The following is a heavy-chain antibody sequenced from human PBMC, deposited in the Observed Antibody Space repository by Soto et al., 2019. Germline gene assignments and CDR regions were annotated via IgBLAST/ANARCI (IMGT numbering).Heavy chain of an antibody. CDR3: ARDMVQGSNYLAP. Sequence: QARLVQSGAAVWKPGASVTVSCQATGYTFTTYHINWMRQATGGGLEWMGWMNPHTGDTGCAQKYQDRVTLTRNTSTGTADMEMTSLTSEDPAVYYCARDMVQGSNYLAPWGQGTQVTVSS. D-gene: IGHD3-10*01. J-gene: IGHJ5*02. CDR2: MNPHTGDT. CDR1: GYTFTTYH. V-gene: IGHV1-8*02.